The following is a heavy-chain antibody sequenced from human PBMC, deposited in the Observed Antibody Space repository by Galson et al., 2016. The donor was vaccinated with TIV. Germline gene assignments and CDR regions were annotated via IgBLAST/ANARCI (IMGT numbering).Heavy chain of an antibody. V-gene: IGHV1-2*06. CDR3: AKDLED. J-gene: IGHJ4*02. CDR2: INPNTGDT. Sequence: SVKVSCKASGSTFIGYYLHWVRQAPGQGLEWMGRINPNTGDTNYAQNFQGRVTMTRDTSINTTYMELRRLRSDDTAIYYCAKDLEDWGQGTLVSVSS. CDR1: GSTFIGYY.